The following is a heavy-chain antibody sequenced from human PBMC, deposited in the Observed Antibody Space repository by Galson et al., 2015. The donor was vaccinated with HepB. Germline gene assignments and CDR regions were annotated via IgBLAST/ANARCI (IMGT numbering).Heavy chain of an antibody. V-gene: IGHV3-15*01. D-gene: IGHD3-9*01. CDR1: GFTFSNAW. CDR3: QILTGYYMRDP. CDR2: IKNKADGGTT. J-gene: IGHJ5*02. Sequence: LRLSCAASGFTFSNAWMSWVRQAPGKGLEWVGRIKNKADGGTTDYAAPVKGRFTISRDDSKTTLYLQMNSLTTDDTAMYYCQILTGYYMRDPWGQGTLVTVSS.